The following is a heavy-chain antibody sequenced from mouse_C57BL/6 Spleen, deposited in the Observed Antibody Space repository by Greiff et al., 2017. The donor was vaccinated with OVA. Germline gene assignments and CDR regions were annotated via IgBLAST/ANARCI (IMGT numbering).Heavy chain of an antibody. D-gene: IGHD4-1*01. CDR2: IYPSDSET. V-gene: IGHV1-61*01. Sequence: QVQLQQPGAELVRPGSSVKLSCKASGYTFTSYWMDWVKQRPGQGLEWIGNIYPSDSETHYNQKFKDKATLTVDKSSSTAYKQLSSLTSEDSAVYYCARERVKLGPFDYWGQGTTLTVSS. J-gene: IGHJ2*01. CDR3: ARERVKLGPFDY. CDR1: GYTFTSYW.